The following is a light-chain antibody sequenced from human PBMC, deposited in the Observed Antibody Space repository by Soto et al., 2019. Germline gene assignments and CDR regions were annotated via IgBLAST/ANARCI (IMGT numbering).Light chain of an antibody. CDR2: DAS. V-gene: IGKV3-11*01. CDR1: QSVSRH. CDR3: QQRSNWPRT. J-gene: IGKJ2*01. Sequence: EDGLRQSPATLSLSPGERATLSCGASQSVSRHLAWYQQKPGQAPRLLIYDASHRATGIPARFSGSGSGSDFTLTISSLAPEDFAVYYCQQRSNWPRTFGQGTKLEIK.